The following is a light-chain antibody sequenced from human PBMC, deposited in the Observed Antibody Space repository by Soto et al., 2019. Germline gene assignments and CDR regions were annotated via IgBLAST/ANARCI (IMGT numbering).Light chain of an antibody. CDR1: QSISSY. CDR2: AAS. Sequence: DIQMTPSPSSLSASVVYIVTIICLASQSISSYLNWYQQKPGKAPKLLIYAASSLQSGVPSRFSGSGSGTDFTLTISSLQPEDFATYYCQQANSFPLTCGGGTKGDIK. J-gene: IGKJ4*01. V-gene: IGKV1-39*01. CDR3: QQANSFPLT.